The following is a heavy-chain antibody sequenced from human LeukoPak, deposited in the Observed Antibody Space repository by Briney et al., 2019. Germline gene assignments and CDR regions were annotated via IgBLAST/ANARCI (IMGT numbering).Heavy chain of an antibody. CDR3: AKAANYDILTGYYLDY. V-gene: IGHV3-23*01. Sequence: GGTLRLSCAASGITFSSYGMSWVRQAPGKGLEWVSSISSTGGTTYYADSVKGRFTISRDNSKNTLYLQMNSLRAEDTAIYYCAKAANYDILTGYYLDYWGQGTLVTVSS. CDR2: ISSTGGTT. J-gene: IGHJ4*02. D-gene: IGHD3-9*01. CDR1: GITFSSYG.